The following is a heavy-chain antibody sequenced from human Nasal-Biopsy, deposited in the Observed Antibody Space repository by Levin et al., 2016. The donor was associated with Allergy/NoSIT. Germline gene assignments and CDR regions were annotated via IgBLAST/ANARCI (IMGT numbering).Heavy chain of an antibody. J-gene: IGHJ4*02. V-gene: IGHV3-30*04. CDR2: ISHDGSEK. CDR3: ARDEDTTRGYSGRALDY. Sequence: GESLKISCAASGFTFSTHDMHWVRQAPGKGLEWVALISHDGSEKSYADSAKGRFTISRDNSKNTLDLQMHSLRAEDTADYYCARDEDTTRGYSGRALDYWGQGTLVTVSS. D-gene: IGHD5-12*01. CDR1: GFTFSTHD.